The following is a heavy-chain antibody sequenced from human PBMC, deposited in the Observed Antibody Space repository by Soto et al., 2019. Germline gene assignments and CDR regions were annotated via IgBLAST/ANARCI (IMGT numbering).Heavy chain of an antibody. V-gene: IGHV3-23*01. Sequence: EVQWLESGGGLVQPGESLRLSCAASGFTFSSYAVTWVRQTPGKGLEWVSSISGSGDYTYFADSVKGRFTISRDNSKDTLYLQMSSLRVEDTAIYYCAKDSRSHPQGWFDPWGQGTLVTVSS. CDR3: AKDSRSHPQGWFDP. D-gene: IGHD2-15*01. CDR1: GFTFSSYA. CDR2: ISGSGDYT. J-gene: IGHJ5*02.